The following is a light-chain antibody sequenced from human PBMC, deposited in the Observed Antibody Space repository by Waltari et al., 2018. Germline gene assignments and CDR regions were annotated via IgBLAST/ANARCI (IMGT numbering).Light chain of an antibody. CDR1: SSDVGGHNH. V-gene: IGLV2-14*03. Sequence: QSALTQPASVSGSPGQSINISCTGTSSDVGGHNHVSWYQQHPGQAPTLLIYDVTKWPSGVSDRFSGSKSGNTASLTISGLQAEDEADYYCNSFTSSTTWVFGGGTRVTVL. CDR2: DVT. CDR3: NSFTSSTTWV. J-gene: IGLJ3*02.